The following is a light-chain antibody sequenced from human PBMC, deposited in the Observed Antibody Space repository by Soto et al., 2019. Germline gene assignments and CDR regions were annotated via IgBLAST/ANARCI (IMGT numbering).Light chain of an antibody. Sequence: DTHMTQFPSSMPASVGKRVTVTCGASQSIRGYLNWYQHKPGTAPKLLIFAASRLQTGVPLRFSGSGSGTNFTLTISNLHPEDFATYSCQQTYRIPLTFGGGTKVDI. J-gene: IGKJ4*01. CDR1: QSIRGY. V-gene: IGKV1-39*01. CDR3: QQTYRIPLT. CDR2: AAS.